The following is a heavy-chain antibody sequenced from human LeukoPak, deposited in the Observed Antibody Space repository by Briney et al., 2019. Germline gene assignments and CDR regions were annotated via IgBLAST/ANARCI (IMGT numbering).Heavy chain of an antibody. CDR1: GFTFSSYG. CDR2: ISYDGSNK. Sequence: GRSLRLSCAASGFTFSSYGMHWVRQAPGKGLEWVAVISYDGSNKYYADSVKGRFTISRANSKNTMYLQMNSLRAEDTAVYYCAKDPDSGDYTNWFDPWGQGTLVTVSS. CDR3: AKDPDSGDYTNWFDP. D-gene: IGHD4-17*01. J-gene: IGHJ5*02. V-gene: IGHV3-30*18.